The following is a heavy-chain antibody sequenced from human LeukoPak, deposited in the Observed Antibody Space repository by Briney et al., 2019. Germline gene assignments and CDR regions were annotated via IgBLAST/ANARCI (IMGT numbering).Heavy chain of an antibody. Sequence: PGGSLRLSCAAYGFTVRNDYMSSVRQAPGKGLEWVSVIYTGGNTYYADAVKGRFTFSRDNSKNTLYLQMNSLRAEDTAVYYCARGGYEYGYDYWGQGTLVTVSS. CDR3: ARGGYEYGYDY. D-gene: IGHD5-18*01. J-gene: IGHJ4*02. CDR2: IYTGGNT. V-gene: IGHV3-53*01. CDR1: GFTVRNDY.